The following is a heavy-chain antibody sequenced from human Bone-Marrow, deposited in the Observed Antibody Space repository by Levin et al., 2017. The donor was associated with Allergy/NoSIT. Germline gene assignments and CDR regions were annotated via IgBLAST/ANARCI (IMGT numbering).Heavy chain of an antibody. CDR2: IDPSGGGT. CDR3: ARSELAPDRLDY. J-gene: IGHJ4*02. CDR1: GYTFASNQ. V-gene: IGHV1-46*01. Sequence: ASVKVSCKASGYTFASNQMNWVRQAPGQGLEWMGIIDPSGGGTTFAQKFQGRVTMTWDTSTSTVYMELSSLISEDTAVYYCARSELAPDRLDYWGQGTPVTVSS. D-gene: IGHD6-13*01.